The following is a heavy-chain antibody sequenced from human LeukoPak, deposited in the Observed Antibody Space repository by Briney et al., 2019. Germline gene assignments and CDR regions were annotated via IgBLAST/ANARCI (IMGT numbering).Heavy chain of an antibody. J-gene: IGHJ4*02. CDR3: AKGEDYGGNSPYYFDY. V-gene: IGHV3-23*01. Sequence: GGSLRLSCAASGFTFSSYAMNWVRQAPGKGLKWVSAISGGGDSTYYADSVRGRFTISRDNSKNTLYLQMNSLRAEDTAVYYCAKGEDYGGNSPYYFDYWGQGTLVTVSS. CDR2: ISGGGDST. D-gene: IGHD4-23*01. CDR1: GFTFSSYA.